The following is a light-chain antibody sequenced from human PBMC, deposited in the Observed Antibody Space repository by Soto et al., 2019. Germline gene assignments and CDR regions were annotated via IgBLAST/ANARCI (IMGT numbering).Light chain of an antibody. CDR3: ATWDDSLNVV. V-gene: IGLV1-44*01. Sequence: QSVLTQSPSASGTPGQRVSISSSGSTSNIGTNTVSWYQHVPGTAPKLLIYSNDQRPSAVPGRFSGSKSGTSASLAISGLLSEDEADYYCATWDDSLNVVFGGGTKLTVL. CDR2: SND. J-gene: IGLJ2*01. CDR1: TSNIGTNT.